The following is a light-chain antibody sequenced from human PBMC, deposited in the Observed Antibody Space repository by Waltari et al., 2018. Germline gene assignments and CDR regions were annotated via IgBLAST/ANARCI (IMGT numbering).Light chain of an antibody. J-gene: IGLJ3*02. Sequence: SALTQPRSVSGSPGQSVTIPCTGTTNALGSYNYVPWYQQHPGKAPKLIILDVTKRPSGVPDRLSGSKSGNTASLTISGLRAEDEAEYYCCSYAGSYTWVFGGGTKLTVV. CDR3: CSYAGSYTWV. V-gene: IGLV2-11*01. CDR1: TNALGSYNY. CDR2: DVT.